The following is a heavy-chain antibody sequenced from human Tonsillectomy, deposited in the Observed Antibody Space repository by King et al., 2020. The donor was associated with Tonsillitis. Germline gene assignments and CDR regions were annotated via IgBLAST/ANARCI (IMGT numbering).Heavy chain of an antibody. J-gene: IGHJ4*02. CDR3: ARERPWSERCLGY. CDR1: GGSMNSFY. Sequence: MQLQESGPGLVKPSETLSLTCTVSGGSMNSFYWSWIRQPAGKRLEWIGRIYSSGSTLYNPSLKRRVTMSIDTSTNQLSLKLRAVTAADTAVYYCARERPWSERCLGYWGQGTLVTVSS. D-gene: IGHD3-3*01. CDR2: IYSSGST. V-gene: IGHV4-4*07.